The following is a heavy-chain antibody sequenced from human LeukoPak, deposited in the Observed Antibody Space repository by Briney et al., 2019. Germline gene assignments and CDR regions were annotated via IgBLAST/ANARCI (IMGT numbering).Heavy chain of an antibody. J-gene: IGHJ4*02. Sequence: PGGSLRLSCAASGFTFSSYAMHWVRQPPGKGLEYVSAISSNGGSTYYANSVKGRFTISRDNSKNTLYLQMGSLRAEDMAVYYCARVSDGGSYFGYWGQGTLVTVSS. V-gene: IGHV3-64*01. CDR1: GFTFSSYA. CDR2: ISSNGGST. D-gene: IGHD1-26*01. CDR3: ARVSDGGSYFGY.